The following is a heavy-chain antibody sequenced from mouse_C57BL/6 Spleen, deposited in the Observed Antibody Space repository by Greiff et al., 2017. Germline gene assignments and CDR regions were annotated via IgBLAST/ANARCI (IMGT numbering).Heavy chain of an antibody. Sequence: EVQLQQSGPGLVKPSQSLSLTCSVTGYSITSGYYWNWIRQFPGNKLEWMGYISYDGSNNYNPSLKNRISITRDTSKNQFFLKLNSVTTEDTATYYCARGYDGYYESYFDYWGQGTTLTVSS. CDR3: ARGYDGYYESYFDY. V-gene: IGHV3-6*01. D-gene: IGHD2-3*01. CDR1: GYSITSGYY. CDR2: ISYDGSN. J-gene: IGHJ2*01.